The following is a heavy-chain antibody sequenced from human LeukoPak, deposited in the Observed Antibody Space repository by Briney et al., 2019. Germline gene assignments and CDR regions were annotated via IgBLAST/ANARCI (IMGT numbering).Heavy chain of an antibody. J-gene: IGHJ5*02. CDR3: ARAIAVAGDWFDP. Sequence: ASVKVSCKASGYTFTSYYMHWVRQAPGRGLEWMGIINPSGGSTSYAQKFQGRVTMTRDTSTSTVYMELSSLRSEDTAVYYCARAIAVAGDWFDPWGQGTLVTVSS. V-gene: IGHV1-46*01. CDR1: GYTFTSYY. CDR2: INPSGGST. D-gene: IGHD6-19*01.